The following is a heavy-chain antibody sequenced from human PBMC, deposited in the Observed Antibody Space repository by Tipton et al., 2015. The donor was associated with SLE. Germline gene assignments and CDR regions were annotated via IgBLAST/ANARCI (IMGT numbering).Heavy chain of an antibody. CDR1: GYSISSGYY. CDR3: ARVGYCGGDCP. V-gene: IGHV4-61*02. Sequence: TLSLTCAVSGYSISSGYYWSWIRQPAGKGLEWIGRIYTNGNTNYNPYLQSRVTMSMDTPKNQLSLKLSSVTAADTAVYYCARVGYCGGDCPWGQGTLVTVS. CDR2: IYTNGNT. J-gene: IGHJ5*02. D-gene: IGHD2-21*01.